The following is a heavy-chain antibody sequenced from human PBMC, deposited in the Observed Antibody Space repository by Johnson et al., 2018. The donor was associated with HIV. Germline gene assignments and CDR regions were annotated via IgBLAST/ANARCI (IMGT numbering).Heavy chain of an antibody. CDR1: GFTFDDYA. Sequence: VQLVESGGGLVQPGGSLRLSCAASGFTFDDYAMHWVRQAPGKGLEWVSGISWNSGSIGYADSVKGRFTISRDNAKNSLYLQMNSLRAEDTVLYYCAKDNEWELQNDAFDLWGQGTMVTVSS. J-gene: IGHJ3*01. CDR2: ISWNSGSI. CDR3: AKDNEWELQNDAFDL. D-gene: IGHD1-26*01. V-gene: IGHV3-9*01.